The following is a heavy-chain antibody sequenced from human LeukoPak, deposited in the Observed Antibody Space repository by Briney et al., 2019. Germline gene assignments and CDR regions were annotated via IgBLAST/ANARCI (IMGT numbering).Heavy chain of an antibody. CDR1: EFSFSNFW. D-gene: IGHD4-17*01. J-gene: IGHJ2*01. CDR3: ARGGNHGDYWYFDL. CDR2: IKQDGSEK. Sequence: GGSLRLSCSASEFSFSNFWMSWVRQAPGKGPEWVANIKQDGSEKYYVDSVKGRFTISRDNAETSLHLQMNSLRAEHTAVYYCARGGNHGDYWYFDLWGRGTLVTVSS. V-gene: IGHV3-7*01.